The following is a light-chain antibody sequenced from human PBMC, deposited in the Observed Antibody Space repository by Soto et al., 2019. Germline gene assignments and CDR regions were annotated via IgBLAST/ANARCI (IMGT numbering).Light chain of an antibody. Sequence: DIQITQSPSTLSSSVIERFTITCRASQSISTWLAWYQQKPGKAPKLLIYKASTLESGVPSRISGSGSGTEFTLTISSLQPDDFATYYCQQYDSYWTFGQGTKVDIK. V-gene: IGKV1-5*03. J-gene: IGKJ1*01. CDR1: QSISTW. CDR3: QQYDSYWT. CDR2: KAS.